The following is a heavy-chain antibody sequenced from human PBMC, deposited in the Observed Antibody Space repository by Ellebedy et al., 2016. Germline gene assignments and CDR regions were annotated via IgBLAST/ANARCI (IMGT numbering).Heavy chain of an antibody. CDR1: GFTFSSYD. D-gene: IGHD3-22*01. CDR3: ARGNGYYYDSSGYRSHFDY. Sequence: GESLKISCAASGFTFSSYDMHWVRQATGKGLEWVSAIGTAGDTYYPGSVKGRFTISRENAKNSLYLQMNSLRAGDTAVYYCARGNGYYYDSSGYRSHFDYWGQGTLVTVSS. J-gene: IGHJ4*02. V-gene: IGHV3-13*04. CDR2: IGTAGDT.